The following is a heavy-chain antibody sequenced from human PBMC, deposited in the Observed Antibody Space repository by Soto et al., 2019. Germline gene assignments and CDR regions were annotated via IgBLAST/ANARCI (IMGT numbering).Heavy chain of an antibody. D-gene: IGHD3-3*01. J-gene: IGHJ4*02. V-gene: IGHV3-30*18. Sequence: QVQLVESGGGVVQPGRSLRLSCAASGFTFSIYGMHWVRQARGKGLEWVAVISYDGSNKYYADSVKGRFTISRDNSKNTLYLQMNSLRGEDTAVYYCAKETVEYYFDYWGQGTLVTVSS. CDR1: GFTFSIYG. CDR2: ISYDGSNK. CDR3: AKETVEYYFDY.